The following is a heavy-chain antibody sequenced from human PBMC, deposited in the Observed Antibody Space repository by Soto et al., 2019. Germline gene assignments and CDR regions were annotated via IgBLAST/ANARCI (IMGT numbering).Heavy chain of an antibody. J-gene: IGHJ6*04. CDR2: ISYDGSNK. CDR3: AKDNFSITIFGVVEYYYYGMEA. CDR1: GFTFSSYG. Sequence: GGSLRLSCAASGFTFSSYGMHWVRQAPGKGLEWVAVISYDGSNKYYADSVKGRFTISRDNSKNTLYLQMKSLRAEDTAVYYCAKDNFSITIFGVVEYYYYGMEALGKGTPFTV. D-gene: IGHD3-3*01. V-gene: IGHV3-30*18.